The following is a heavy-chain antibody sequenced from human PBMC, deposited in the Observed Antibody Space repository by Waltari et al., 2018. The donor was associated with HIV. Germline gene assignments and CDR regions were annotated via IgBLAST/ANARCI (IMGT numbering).Heavy chain of an antibody. D-gene: IGHD5-12*01. Sequence: QVQLQQWGAGLLKPSETLSLTCAVYGGSFSGYYWRWIRQPPGKGLEWIGEINHSGSTNYNPSLKSRVTISVDTSKNQFSLKLSSVTAADTAVYYCARRSGGYVRYYYYGMDVWGQGTTVTVSS. V-gene: IGHV4-34*01. CDR1: GGSFSGYY. J-gene: IGHJ6*02. CDR2: INHSGST. CDR3: ARRSGGYVRYYYYGMDV.